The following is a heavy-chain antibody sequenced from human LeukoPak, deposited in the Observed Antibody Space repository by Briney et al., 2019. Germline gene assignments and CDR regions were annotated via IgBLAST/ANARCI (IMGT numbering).Heavy chain of an antibody. CDR2: ISVSGGST. CDR1: GFTFSSYA. D-gene: IGHD6-6*01. J-gene: IGHJ6*02. Sequence: GGSLRLSCAASGFTFSSYAMSWVRQAPGKGLEWVSAISVSGGSTYYADSVKGRFTISRDNSKNTLYLQVNSLRAEDTAVYYCAKGGVGQLVDPYYYYYSMDVWGQGTTVTVSS. CDR3: AKGGVGQLVDPYYYYYSMDV. V-gene: IGHV3-23*01.